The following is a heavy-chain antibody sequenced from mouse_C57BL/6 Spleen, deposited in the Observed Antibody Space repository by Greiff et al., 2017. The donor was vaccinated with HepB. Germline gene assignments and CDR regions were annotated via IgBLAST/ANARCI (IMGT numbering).Heavy chain of an antibody. Sequence: VQLQQSGPELVKPGASVKISCKASGYAFSSSWMNWVKQRPGKGLEWIGRIYPGDGDTNYNGKFKGKATLTADKSSSTAYMQLSSLTSEDSAVYFCAREGYYGSSYNYFDYWGQGTTLTVSS. CDR3: AREGYYGSSYNYFDY. D-gene: IGHD1-1*01. J-gene: IGHJ2*01. CDR2: IYPGDGDT. CDR1: GYAFSSSW. V-gene: IGHV1-82*01.